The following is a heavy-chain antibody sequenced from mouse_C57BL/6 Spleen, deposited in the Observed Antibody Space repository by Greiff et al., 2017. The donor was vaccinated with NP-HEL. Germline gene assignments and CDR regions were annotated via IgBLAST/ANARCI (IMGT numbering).Heavy chain of an antibody. V-gene: IGHV1-26*01. CDR1: GYTFTDYY. Sequence: VQLQQSGPELVKPGASVKISCKASGYTFTDYYMNWVKQSHGKSLEWIGDINPNNGGTSYNQKFKGKATLTVDKSSSTAYMELRSLTSEDSAVYYCARGDGKGGWFAYWGQGTLVTVSA. CDR2: INPNNGGT. J-gene: IGHJ3*01. D-gene: IGHD2-1*01. CDR3: ARGDGKGGWFAY.